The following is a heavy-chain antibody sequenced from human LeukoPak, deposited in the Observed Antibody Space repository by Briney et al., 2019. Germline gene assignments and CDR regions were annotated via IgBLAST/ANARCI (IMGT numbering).Heavy chain of an antibody. CDR3: ARHGVGHYHYGMDV. CDR2: VYHSGTT. Sequence: SETLSLTCSVSGGSISHSNSYWGWIRQPPGKGLEWVGSVYHSGTTYSNPSLKSRVTTSADTSKNLFSLKLSSMTAADTAVYYCARHGVGHYHYGMDVWGQGTTVTVSS. CDR1: GGSISHSNSY. J-gene: IGHJ6*02. V-gene: IGHV4-39*01.